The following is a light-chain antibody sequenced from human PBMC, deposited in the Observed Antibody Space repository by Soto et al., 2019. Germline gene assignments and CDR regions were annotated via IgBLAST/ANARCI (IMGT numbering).Light chain of an antibody. CDR2: LGS. CDR1: QSLLHSNGYNY. CDR3: MQTLQTPWT. V-gene: IGKV2-28*01. Sequence: DIVMTQSPLSLPLTPGEPASISFRSSQSLLHSNGYNYLDWHLQKPGQSPQVLIHLGSNRASGVPDRFNGSGSGTDFTLKISRVEAEDVGIYYCMQTLQTPWTFGQGTKVDIK. J-gene: IGKJ1*01.